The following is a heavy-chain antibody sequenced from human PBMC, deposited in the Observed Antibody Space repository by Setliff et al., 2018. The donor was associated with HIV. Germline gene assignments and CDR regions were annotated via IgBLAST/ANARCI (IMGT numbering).Heavy chain of an antibody. CDR3: ASFFVTTVTNQDY. CDR1: GGSASNSRYY. D-gene: IGHD4-17*01. J-gene: IGHJ4*02. CDR2: IYYNEKT. Sequence: SETLSLTCTVSGGSASNSRYYWAWIRQPPGKGLEYIGSIYYNEKTYYSPSLKSRVTISIDTSKNQFSLNLTSVTAADTAMYYCASFFVTTVTNQDYWGQGTPVTVSS. V-gene: IGHV4-39*01.